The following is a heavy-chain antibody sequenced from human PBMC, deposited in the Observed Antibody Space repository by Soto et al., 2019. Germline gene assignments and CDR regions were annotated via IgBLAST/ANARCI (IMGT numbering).Heavy chain of an antibody. CDR1: GFTFSSYG. CDR3: AKGNSLRFLEWPWGYMDV. CDR2: ISYDGSNK. J-gene: IGHJ6*03. D-gene: IGHD3-3*01. V-gene: IGHV3-30*18. Sequence: GGSLRLSCAASGFTFSSYGMHWVRQAPGKGLEWVAVISYDGSNKYYADSVKGRFTISRDNSKNTLYLQMNSLRAEDTAVYYCAKGNSLRFLEWPWGYMDVWGKGTTVTVSS.